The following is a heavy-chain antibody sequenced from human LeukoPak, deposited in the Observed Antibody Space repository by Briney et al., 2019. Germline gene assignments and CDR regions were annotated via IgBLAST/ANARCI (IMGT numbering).Heavy chain of an antibody. CDR1: GFTFSSYS. CDR2: ISSSSSYI. CDR3: ARVFYYGSRYYYMDV. J-gene: IGHJ6*03. Sequence: GGSLRLSCAASGFTFSSYSMNWVRQAPGKGLEWVSSISSSSSYIYYADSVKGRFTISRDNAKNSLYLQMSSLRDEDTAVYFCARVFYYGSRYYYMDVWGKGTTVTISS. V-gene: IGHV3-21*01. D-gene: IGHD3-10*01.